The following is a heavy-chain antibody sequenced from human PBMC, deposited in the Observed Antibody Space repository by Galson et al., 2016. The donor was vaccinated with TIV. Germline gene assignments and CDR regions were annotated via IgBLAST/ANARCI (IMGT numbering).Heavy chain of an antibody. Sequence: QSGAEVKKPGESLKISCKGSGFTFTRHWIGWVRQMPGKGLEWMGIIYPGDSETRYSPTFQGQVTISADKSISTAYLQWTSLKASDTAMYYCARHDSSAFSNWYFNLWGRGTLVTVSS. D-gene: IGHD3-22*01. V-gene: IGHV5-51*01. CDR2: IYPGDSET. CDR1: GFTFTRHW. J-gene: IGHJ2*01. CDR3: ARHDSSAFSNWYFNL.